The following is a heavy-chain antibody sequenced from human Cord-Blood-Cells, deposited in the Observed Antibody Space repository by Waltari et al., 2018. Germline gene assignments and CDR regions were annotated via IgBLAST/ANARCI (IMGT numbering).Heavy chain of an antibody. CDR1: AYTLTGDY. CDR3: ARVKAAAGYYYYYYMDV. D-gene: IGHD6-13*01. J-gene: IGHJ6*03. Sequence: QVQLVQSGAEVQKPGASVKVSCKASAYTLTGDYMHCVRQAPGQGLEWMGWINPNSGRTNYAQKFQGRVTMTRDTSISTAYMELSRLRSDDTAVYYCARVKAAAGYYYYYYMDVWGKGTTVTVSS. CDR2: INPNSGRT. V-gene: IGHV1-2*02.